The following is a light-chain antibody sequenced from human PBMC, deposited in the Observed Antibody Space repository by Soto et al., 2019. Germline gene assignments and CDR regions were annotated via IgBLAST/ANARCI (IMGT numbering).Light chain of an antibody. CDR3: QHYNDWAPTWT. CDR2: GAS. Sequence: EIVMTQSPATLSVSPGERATLSCRASQRVSSKLAWYQQKPGQAPRVLIYGASTRATGIPARFSGSGSGTEFTLTISSLQSEDFAVYYCQHYNDWAPTWTFGQGTRVEIK. CDR1: QRVSSK. V-gene: IGKV3-15*01. J-gene: IGKJ1*01.